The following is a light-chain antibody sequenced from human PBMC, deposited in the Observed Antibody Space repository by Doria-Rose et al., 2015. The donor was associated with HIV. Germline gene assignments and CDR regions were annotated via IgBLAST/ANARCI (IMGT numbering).Light chain of an antibody. V-gene: IGKV1-NL1*01. CDR1: QGIDNS. Sequence: PSSLSATVGDRVTITCRASQGIDNSLAWYQQKPGRAPKLLLYAASRLESGVPSRFGGIGSGTDYTLTISCLQPEDFATYYCQQYYTPPATFGGGTKVEIK. CDR3: QQYYTPPAT. J-gene: IGKJ4*01. CDR2: AAS.